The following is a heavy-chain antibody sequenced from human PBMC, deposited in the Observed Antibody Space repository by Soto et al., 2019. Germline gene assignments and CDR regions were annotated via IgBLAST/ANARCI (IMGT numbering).Heavy chain of an antibody. CDR2: IYDGATT. CDR3: TRRPSGDKVDY. CDR1: GDSISDVNYY. Sequence: QVQLQGSGPRLVKPSQTLSPTCTVSGDSISDVNYYWSWIRQSPHKGLERIGHIYDGATTYHNPSLKSRVTVSIDTSKNPFSLHLSSMSAADTAVYYCTRRPSGDKVDYWGQGTLVTVSS. D-gene: IGHD7-27*01. J-gene: IGHJ4*02. V-gene: IGHV4-30-4*01.